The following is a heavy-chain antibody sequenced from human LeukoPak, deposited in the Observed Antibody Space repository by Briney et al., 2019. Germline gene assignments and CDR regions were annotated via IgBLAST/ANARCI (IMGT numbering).Heavy chain of an antibody. J-gene: IGHJ6*02. Sequence: GGSLRLSCAASGFTFSSSAMSWVRQAPGKGLEWVSAISGSGGSTYYADSVKGRFTISRDNSKNTLYLQMNSLRAEDTAVYYCAKSLERLYYYYGMDVWGQGTTVTVSS. CDR2: ISGSGGST. CDR1: GFTFSSSA. CDR3: AKSLERLYYYYGMDV. V-gene: IGHV3-23*01. D-gene: IGHD3-3*01.